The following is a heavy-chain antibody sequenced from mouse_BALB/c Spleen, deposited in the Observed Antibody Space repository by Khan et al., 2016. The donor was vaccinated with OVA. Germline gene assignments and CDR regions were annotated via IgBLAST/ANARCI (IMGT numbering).Heavy chain of an antibody. CDR2: ISRGGDYT. J-gene: IGHJ3*01. CDR3: ASHLTGSFAY. Sequence: EVKLVESGGDLVKPGGSLKLSCAASGFTFSSYSMSWVRQTPDKGLEWVASISRGGDYTYYTDIVKGRSTFSRDNAKNTLYLEMSSMKSEDTAMYYGASHLTGSFAYWGQGTLVTVSA. V-gene: IGHV5-6*01. D-gene: IGHD4-1*01. CDR1: GFTFSSYS.